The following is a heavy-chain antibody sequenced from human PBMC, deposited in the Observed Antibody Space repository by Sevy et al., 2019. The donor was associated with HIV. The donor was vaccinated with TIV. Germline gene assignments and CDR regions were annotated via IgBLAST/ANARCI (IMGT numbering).Heavy chain of an antibody. J-gene: IGHJ1*01. CDR2: INWNGDDT. Sequence: GGSLRLSCAASGXXFDDYTMHWVRQAPGKGLEWVSLINWNGDDTYYADSVKGRFTISRDNSRNSLYLQMNSLRTEDTALYYCAKERNCGRDCLXXQXWXQGTLVTVSS. V-gene: IGHV3-43*01. D-gene: IGHD2-21*02. CDR3: AKERNCGRDCLXXQX. CDR1: GXXFDDYT.